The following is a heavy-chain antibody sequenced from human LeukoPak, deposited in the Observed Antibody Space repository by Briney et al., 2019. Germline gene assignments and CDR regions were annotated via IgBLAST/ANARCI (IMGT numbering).Heavy chain of an antibody. Sequence: SSQTLSPTCTVSGGSISSGSYYWSWIRQPAGKGLEWIGRIYTSGSTNYNPSLKSRVTISVNTSKNQFSLKLSSVTAADTAVYYCARSLRYFDWLSQFDYWGQGTLVTVSS. J-gene: IGHJ4*02. D-gene: IGHD3-9*01. CDR2: IYTSGST. V-gene: IGHV4-61*02. CDR1: GGSISSGSYY. CDR3: ARSLRYFDWLSQFDY.